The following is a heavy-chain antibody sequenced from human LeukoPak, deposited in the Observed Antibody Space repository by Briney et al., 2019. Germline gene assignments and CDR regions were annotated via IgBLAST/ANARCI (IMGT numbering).Heavy chain of an antibody. J-gene: IGHJ4*02. CDR2: ISSSGSTI. V-gene: IGHV3-11*01. D-gene: IGHD3-10*01. Sequence: SGGSLRLSCAASGFTFSDYYMSWPRQAPGKGLEWVSYISSSGSTIYYADSVKGRFTISRDNAKNSLYLQMNSLRAEDTAVYYCARVRMDYGSGSPADYWGQGTLVTVSS. CDR1: GFTFSDYY. CDR3: ARVRMDYGSGSPADY.